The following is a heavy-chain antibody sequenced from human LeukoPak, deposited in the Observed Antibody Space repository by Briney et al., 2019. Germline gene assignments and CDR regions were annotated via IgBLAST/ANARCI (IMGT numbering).Heavy chain of an antibody. J-gene: IGHJ4*02. CDR1: GLTFSDYT. CDR2: ISSSSTYI. V-gene: IGHV3-21*01. D-gene: IGHD2/OR15-2a*01. Sequence: PGGSLRLSCAASGLTFSDYTMNWVRQAPGKGLEWVSSISSSSTYIYYVDSVRGRFTISRDNAKNSLYLQMNSLRAEDTAVYYCAREKNRRFDYWGQGTLVTVSS. CDR3: AREKNRRFDY.